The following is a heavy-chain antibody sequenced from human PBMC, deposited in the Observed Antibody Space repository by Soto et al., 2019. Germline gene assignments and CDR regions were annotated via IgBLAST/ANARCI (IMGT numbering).Heavy chain of an antibody. CDR2: INPNSGGT. Sequence: ASVKVSCKASGYTFTGYYMHWVRQAPGQGLEWMGWINPNSGGTNYAQKFQGRVTMTRDTSISTAYMELSRLRSDDTAVYYCARDGVLLRFLEWLPPPNWFDPWGQGTLVTVSS. CDR1: GYTFTGYY. J-gene: IGHJ5*02. CDR3: ARDGVLLRFLEWLPPPNWFDP. V-gene: IGHV1-2*02. D-gene: IGHD3-3*01.